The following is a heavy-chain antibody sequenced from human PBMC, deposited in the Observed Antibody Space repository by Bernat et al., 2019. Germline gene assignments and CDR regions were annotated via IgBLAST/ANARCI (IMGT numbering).Heavy chain of an antibody. CDR1: GFTFGDYA. V-gene: IGHV3-49*04. Sequence: EVQLVESGGGLVQPGRSLILSCTASGFTFGDYAMSWVRQAPGKGLEWVGFIRSKAYGGTTEYAADWKGRFNSTRDDSKSIVYLQMNSLKTGDTAVYYCTSEGACWSGYQSYYYNYYMDVWGKGTTVTVSS. CDR3: TSEGACWSGYQSYYYNYYMDV. D-gene: IGHD3-3*01. J-gene: IGHJ6*03. CDR2: IRSKAYGGTT.